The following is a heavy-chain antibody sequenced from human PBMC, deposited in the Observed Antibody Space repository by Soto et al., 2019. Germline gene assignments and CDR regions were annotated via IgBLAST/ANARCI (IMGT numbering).Heavy chain of an antibody. CDR3: AKDYYYYDSSGYYGDYYYYGMDV. J-gene: IGHJ6*02. V-gene: IGHV3-23*01. CDR2: ISGSGGST. Sequence: LRLSCAASGFTFSSYAMSWVRQAPGKGLEWVSAISGSGGSTYYADSVKGRFTISRDNSKNTLYLQMNSLRAEDTAVYYCAKDYYYYDSSGYYGDYYYYGMDVWGQGTTVTVSS. D-gene: IGHD3-22*01. CDR1: GFTFSSYA.